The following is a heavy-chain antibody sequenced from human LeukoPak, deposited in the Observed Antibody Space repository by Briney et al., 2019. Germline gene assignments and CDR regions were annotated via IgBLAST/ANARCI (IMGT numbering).Heavy chain of an antibody. J-gene: IGHJ4*02. V-gene: IGHV1-69*13. Sequence: WASVKVSCKASGGTFSSYAISWVRQAPGQGLEWMGGIIPIFGTANYAQKFQGRVTITADESTSAAYMELSSLRSEDTAVYYCARDHGGSSDYWGQGTLVTVSS. CDR1: GGTFSSYA. D-gene: IGHD4-23*01. CDR2: IIPIFGTA. CDR3: ARDHGGSSDY.